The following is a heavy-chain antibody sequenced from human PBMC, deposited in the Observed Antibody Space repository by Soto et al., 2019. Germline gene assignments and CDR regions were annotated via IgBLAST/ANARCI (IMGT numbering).Heavy chain of an antibody. D-gene: IGHD3-3*01. V-gene: IGHV1-3*01. Sequence: DSVKVSCKASGYTFTSYGINWVRQAPGEGLEWMGWINAGNGNTKYSQKFQGRVTMTRDTSASTAYMELSSLRSEDTAVYYCARDSRSNFWSGKPTFDPWGKGTLGTGST. CDR3: ARDSRSNFWSGKPTFDP. J-gene: IGHJ5*02. CDR1: GYTFTSYG. CDR2: INAGNGNT.